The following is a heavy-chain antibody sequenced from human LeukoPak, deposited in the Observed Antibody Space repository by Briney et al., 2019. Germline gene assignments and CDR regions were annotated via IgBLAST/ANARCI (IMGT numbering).Heavy chain of an antibody. CDR1: GFTFSSYS. Sequence: GGSLRLSCAASGFTFSSYSMNWVRQAPGKGLEWVPSISSSSSYIYYSDSVRGRFTISRDNAKNSLYLQMNSLRAEDTAVYCCARDSYDFWSGQNWFDPWGQGTLVTVSS. J-gene: IGHJ5*02. CDR3: ARDSYDFWSGQNWFDP. CDR2: ISSSSSYI. D-gene: IGHD3-3*01. V-gene: IGHV3-21*01.